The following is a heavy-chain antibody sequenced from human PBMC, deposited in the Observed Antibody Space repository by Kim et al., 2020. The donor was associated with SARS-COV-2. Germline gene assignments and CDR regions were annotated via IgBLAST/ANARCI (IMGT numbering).Heavy chain of an antibody. CDR2: IYYSGST. CDR1: GGSISSYY. CDR3: ARDGGYDILTGYYVRESYGMDV. V-gene: IGHV4-59*01. D-gene: IGHD3-9*01. J-gene: IGHJ6*02. Sequence: SETLSLTCTVSGGSISSYYWSWIRQPPGKGLEWIGYIYYSGSTNYNPSLKSRVTISVDTSKNQFSLKLSSVTAADTAVYYCARDGGYDILTGYYVRESYGMDVWGQGTTVTVSS.